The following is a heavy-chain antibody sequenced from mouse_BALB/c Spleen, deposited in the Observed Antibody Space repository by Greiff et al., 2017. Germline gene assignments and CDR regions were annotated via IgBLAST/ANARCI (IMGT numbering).Heavy chain of an antibody. Sequence: EVQLQESGPSLVKPSQTLSLTCSVTGDSITSGYWNWIRKFPGNKLEYMGYISYSGSTYYNPSLKSRISITRDTSKNQYYLQLNSVTTEDTATYYCASNYYGPDWYFDVWGAGTTVTVSS. CDR3: ASNYYGPDWYFDV. D-gene: IGHD1-2*01. J-gene: IGHJ1*01. CDR1: GDSITSGY. CDR2: ISYSGST. V-gene: IGHV3-8*02.